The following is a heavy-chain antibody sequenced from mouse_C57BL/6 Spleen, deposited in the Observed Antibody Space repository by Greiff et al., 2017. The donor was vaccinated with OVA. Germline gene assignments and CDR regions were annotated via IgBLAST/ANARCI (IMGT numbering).Heavy chain of an antibody. CDR1: GYSITSGYY. V-gene: IGHV3-6*01. CDR3: ARERDWYFDV. J-gene: IGHJ1*03. Sequence: EVKLQESGPGLVKPSQSLSLTCSVTGYSITSGYYWNWIRQFPGNKLEWMGYISYDGSNNYNPSLKNRISITRDTSKNQFFLKLKSVTTEDTATYYCARERDWYFDVWGTGTTVTVSS. CDR2: ISYDGSN.